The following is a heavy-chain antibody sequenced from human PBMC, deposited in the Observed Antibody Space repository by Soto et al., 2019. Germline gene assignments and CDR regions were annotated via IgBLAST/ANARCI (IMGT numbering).Heavy chain of an antibody. Sequence: SETLSLTCTVSGGSISSYYWSWIRQPPGKGLEWIGYIYYSGSTNYNPSLKSRVTILVDTSKNQFSLKLSSVTAADTAVYYCAKVREVGYSSSKTYYFDYWGQGTLVTVSS. CDR1: GGSISSYY. CDR3: AKVREVGYSSSKTYYFDY. CDR2: IYYSGST. D-gene: IGHD6-13*01. J-gene: IGHJ4*02. V-gene: IGHV4-59*01.